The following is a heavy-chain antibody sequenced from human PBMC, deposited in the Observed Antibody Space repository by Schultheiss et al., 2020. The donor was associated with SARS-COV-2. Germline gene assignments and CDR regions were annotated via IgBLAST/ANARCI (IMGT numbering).Heavy chain of an antibody. CDR3: ARAGYSSSWYTLGKPFDY. J-gene: IGHJ4*02. Sequence: SETLSLTCTVSGGSVSSGSYYWSWVRQPPGKVLEWIGYVRLSGSTYYNPSLRSRVSISLDTSKNQFSLKLSSVTAADTAVYYCARAGYSSSWYTLGKPFDYWGQETLVTVSS. CDR2: VRLSGST. CDR1: GGSVSSGSYY. D-gene: IGHD6-13*01. V-gene: IGHV4-61*01.